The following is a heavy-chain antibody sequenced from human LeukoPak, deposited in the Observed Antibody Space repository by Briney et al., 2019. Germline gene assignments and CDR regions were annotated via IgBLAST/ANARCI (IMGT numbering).Heavy chain of an antibody. V-gene: IGHV3-11*01. J-gene: IGHJ4*02. Sequence: SGGSLRLSCAASGFTFSDYYMTWIRQAPGKGLEWISYISTSAGTIYYADSVKGRFTISRDNAKNSLYLQMNSLRAEDTAVYYCARDAIDSSGFDFDYWGPGTLVTVSS. CDR1: GFTFSDYY. D-gene: IGHD3-22*01. CDR3: ARDAIDSSGFDFDY. CDR2: ISTSAGTI.